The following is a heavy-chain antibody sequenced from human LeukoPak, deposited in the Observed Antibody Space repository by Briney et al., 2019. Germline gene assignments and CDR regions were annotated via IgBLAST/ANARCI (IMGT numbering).Heavy chain of an antibody. CDR3: AKTNGDYVGTLRYFDY. CDR2: INSDGSST. V-gene: IGHV3-74*01. D-gene: IGHD4-17*01. CDR1: GFTFSSYW. Sequence: GGSLRLSCAASGFTFSSYWMHWVRQAPGKGLVWASCINSDGSSTSYADSVKGRFTISRDNAKNTLYLQMNSLRAEDTAVYYCAKTNGDYVGTLRYFDYWGQGTLVTVSS. J-gene: IGHJ4*02.